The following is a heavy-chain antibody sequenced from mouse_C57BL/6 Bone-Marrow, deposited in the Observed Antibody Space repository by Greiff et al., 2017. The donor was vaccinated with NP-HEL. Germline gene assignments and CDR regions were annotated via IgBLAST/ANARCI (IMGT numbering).Heavy chain of an antibody. Sequence: EVQLQQSGPGLAKPSQTLSLTCSVTGYSITSDYWNWIRKFPGNKLEYMGYISYSGSTYYNPSLNSRISITRDTSKNQYYLQLNSVTTEDTATYYCARFDYGSSYAMDYWGQGTSVTVSS. D-gene: IGHD1-1*01. CDR2: ISYSGST. V-gene: IGHV3-8*01. J-gene: IGHJ4*01. CDR3: ARFDYGSSYAMDY. CDR1: GYSITSDY.